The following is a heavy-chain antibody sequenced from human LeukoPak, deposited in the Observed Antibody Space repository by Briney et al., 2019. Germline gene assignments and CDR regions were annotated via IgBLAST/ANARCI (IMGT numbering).Heavy chain of an antibody. CDR2: ISSGSGTI. CDR1: GFIFSSYS. CDR3: ERGGNIDF. J-gene: IGHJ4*02. D-gene: IGHD3-10*01. Sequence: GGSLTLSCAASGFIFSSYSMNWGRQAPGRGLEWLSYISSGSGTIYYADSVKGRFTISRDNAKNSVYLQMNSLRDEDTAVYYCERGGNIDFWGQGTLVTVSS. V-gene: IGHV3-48*02.